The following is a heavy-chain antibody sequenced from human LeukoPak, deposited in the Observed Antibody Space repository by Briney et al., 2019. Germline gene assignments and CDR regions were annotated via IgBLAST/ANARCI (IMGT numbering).Heavy chain of an antibody. CDR2: IIPIFGTA. V-gene: IGHV1-69*13. J-gene: IGHJ4*02. CDR3: VVVPAANHFDY. D-gene: IGHD2-2*01. Sequence: SVKVSCKASGYTFTSYGISWVRQAPGQGLEWMGGIIPIFGTANYAQKFQGRVTITADESTSTAYMELSSLRSEDTAVYYCVVVPAANHFDYWGQGTLVTVSS. CDR1: GYTFTSYG.